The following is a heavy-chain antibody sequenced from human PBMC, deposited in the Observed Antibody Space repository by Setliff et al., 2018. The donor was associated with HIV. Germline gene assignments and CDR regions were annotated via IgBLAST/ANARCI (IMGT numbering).Heavy chain of an antibody. Sequence: PSETLSLTCTVSGDSIGSSSYYWAWIRQPPGKGLEWIGNIYYSGSAYYSPSLKSRATISVDTSKNQFSLKLSSVTAADTAVYYCAKPPRPSSWPQYYFDYWGQGTLVTVSS. D-gene: IGHD6-13*01. J-gene: IGHJ4*02. CDR1: GDSIGSSSYY. CDR3: AKPPRPSSWPQYYFDY. V-gene: IGHV4-39*01. CDR2: IYYSGSA.